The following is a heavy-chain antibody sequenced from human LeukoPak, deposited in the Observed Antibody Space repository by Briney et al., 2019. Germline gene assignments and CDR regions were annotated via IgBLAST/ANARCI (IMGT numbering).Heavy chain of an antibody. CDR1: GGTFSSYA. D-gene: IGHD3-10*01. Sequence: EASVTVSCKASGGTFSSYAISWVRQAPGQGLEWMGRIIPILGIANYAQKFQGRVTITADKSTSTAYMELSSLRSEDTAVYYCARENPASWGSGNSAFDYWGQGTLVTVSS. CDR2: IIPILGIA. CDR3: ARENPASWGSGNSAFDY. V-gene: IGHV1-69*04. J-gene: IGHJ4*02.